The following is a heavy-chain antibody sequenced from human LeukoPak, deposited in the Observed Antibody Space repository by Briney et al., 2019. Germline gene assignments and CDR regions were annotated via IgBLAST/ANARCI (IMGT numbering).Heavy chain of an antibody. D-gene: IGHD3-3*01. CDR2: ISGSGSRT. J-gene: IGHJ4*02. CDR3: AKGPDYDFLPPIDY. CDR1: GFTFSSYG. Sequence: GGSLRLSCAASGFTFSSYGMSWVRQAPGKGLEWVSSISGSGSRTYCADSVKGRFTISRDNSKNTVPLQMYSLRAEDTAIYYCAKGPDYDFLPPIDYWGQGTLVTVSS. V-gene: IGHV3-23*01.